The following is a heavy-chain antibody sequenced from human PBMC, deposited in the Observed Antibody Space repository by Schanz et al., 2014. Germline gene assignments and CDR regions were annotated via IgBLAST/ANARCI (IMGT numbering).Heavy chain of an antibody. CDR3: ARGGSAMVRGVMTASYWFFDL. J-gene: IGHJ2*01. CDR2: IYGGGST. Sequence: QVQLQESGPGLVRPSETLSLTCTVSGVSISSFYWSWIRQSPGQGLEYFGYIYGGGSTSYNPPFKSRVSLTAESTKNQFSLKLTSVTAGDAAVYYCARGGSAMVRGVMTASYWFFDLWGRGTLVTVSP. CDR1: GVSISSFY. V-gene: IGHV4-59*08. D-gene: IGHD3-10*01.